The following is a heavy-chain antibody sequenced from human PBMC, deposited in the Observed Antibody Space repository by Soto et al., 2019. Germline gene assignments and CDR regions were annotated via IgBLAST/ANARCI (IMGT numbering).Heavy chain of an antibody. J-gene: IGHJ3*02. Sequence: QVQLVESGGGVVQPGRSLRLSCAASGFTFSSYGMHWVRQAPGKGLEWVAVISYDGSNKYYADSVKGRFTISRDNSKNTLYLQMNSLRAEDTAVYYCAKDPFSAAGDDAFDIWGQGTMVTVSS. CDR2: ISYDGSNK. V-gene: IGHV3-30*18. CDR1: GFTFSSYG. D-gene: IGHD6-19*01. CDR3: AKDPFSAAGDDAFDI.